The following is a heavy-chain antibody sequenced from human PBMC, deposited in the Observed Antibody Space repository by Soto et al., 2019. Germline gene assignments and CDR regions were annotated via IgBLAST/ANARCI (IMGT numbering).Heavy chain of an antibody. V-gene: IGHV1-46*01. CDR1: GYTFTSYY. J-gene: IGHJ5*02. Sequence: ASVKVSCKASGYTFTSYYIHWVRQAPGQGLEWMGIINPSGGSTSYAQKFQGRVTMTRDTSTRTVYRELSSLRSEETAVYYCAGVYGDYVGWFAPWGQGTLVPVS. CDR2: INPSGGST. D-gene: IGHD4-17*01. CDR3: AGVYGDYVGWFAP.